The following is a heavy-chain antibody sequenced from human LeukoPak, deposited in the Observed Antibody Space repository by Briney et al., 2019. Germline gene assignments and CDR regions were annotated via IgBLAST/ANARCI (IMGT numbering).Heavy chain of an antibody. Sequence: GGSLRLSCAASGFIFSSYRMNWVRQAPGKGLEWVSYISSSSSTIYYADSVKGRFTISRDNAKNSLYLQMNSLRAEDTAVYYCAKDLRRGATTMDYWGQGTLVTVSS. CDR2: ISSSSSTI. D-gene: IGHD1-26*01. V-gene: IGHV3-48*04. J-gene: IGHJ4*02. CDR3: AKDLRRGATTMDY. CDR1: GFIFSSYR.